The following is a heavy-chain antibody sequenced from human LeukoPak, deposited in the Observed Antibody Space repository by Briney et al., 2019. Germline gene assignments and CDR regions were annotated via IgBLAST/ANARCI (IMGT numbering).Heavy chain of an antibody. CDR3: ARSPHNSAWYEKWFDP. Sequence: SETLSLTRTVSGGSISTYYWSWIRQSPGKGLEWIADISASGGTNYNPSLESRVTVSIDSSKNQFSLKLSSVTAADTAVFYCARSPHNSAWYEKWFDPWGQGTLVTVSS. D-gene: IGHD6-19*01. CDR1: GGSISTYY. CDR2: ISASGGT. J-gene: IGHJ5*02. V-gene: IGHV4-4*08.